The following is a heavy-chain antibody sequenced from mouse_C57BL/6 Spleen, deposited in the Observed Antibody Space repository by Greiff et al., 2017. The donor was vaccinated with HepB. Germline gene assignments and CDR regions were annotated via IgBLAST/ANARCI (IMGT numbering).Heavy chain of an antibody. CDR1: GYTFTSYW. CDR2: IDPSDSDT. CDR3: ARAGYYGSSRTWFAY. D-gene: IGHD1-1*01. J-gene: IGHJ3*01. Sequence: QVQLQQPGAELVRPGSSVKLSCKASGYTFTSYWMHWVKQRPIPGLEWIGNIDPSDSDTHYNQKFKDKATLTVDKSSSTAYMQLSSLTSEDSAVYYCARAGYYGSSRTWFAYWGQGTLVTVSA. V-gene: IGHV1-52*01.